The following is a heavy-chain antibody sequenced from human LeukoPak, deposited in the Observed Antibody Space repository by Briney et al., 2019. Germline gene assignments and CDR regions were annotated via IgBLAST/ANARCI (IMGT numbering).Heavy chain of an antibody. CDR2: IYTDNSDV. CDR3: ARLNYYGSGSYSLDY. D-gene: IGHD3-10*01. Sequence: GESLKISCKASGDSFTNYWIVWLRQMPGRGLERMGIIYTDNSDVRYSPSFRGRVTISADKSVNTAYLQWSSLKASDTAMYYCARLNYYGSGSYSLDYWGQGALVTVSS. CDR1: GDSFTNYW. V-gene: IGHV5-51*01. J-gene: IGHJ4*02.